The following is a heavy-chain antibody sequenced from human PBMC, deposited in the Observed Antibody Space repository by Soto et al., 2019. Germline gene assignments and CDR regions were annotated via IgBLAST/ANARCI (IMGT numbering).Heavy chain of an antibody. CDR3: VRDQKEGWYNWHELVFDM. D-gene: IGHD1-1*01. CDR2: IWYGGSDK. Sequence: GGSLRLSCAASGFTFSHYAMHWVRQAPGKGLEWVAVIWYGGSDKYYADSVKGRFTISRDTSKNTLSLQMNSLRAEDTAVYYCVRDQKEGWYNWHELVFDMWGQGTVVTVSS. J-gene: IGHJ3*02. CDR1: GFTFSHYA. V-gene: IGHV3-33*01.